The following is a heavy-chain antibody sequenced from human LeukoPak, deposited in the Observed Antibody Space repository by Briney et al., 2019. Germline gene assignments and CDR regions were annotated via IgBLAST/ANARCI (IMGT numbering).Heavy chain of an antibody. V-gene: IGHV3-48*03. Sequence: PGGSLRLSCAAAGFTFSSYEMNWVRQAPGKWLEWVSYISMNGSTIYYADCVKGRFTISRDNAKNSLYLQMNSLRAEDTAVYYCAELGITMIGGVWGKGTTVTISS. CDR2: ISMNGSTI. D-gene: IGHD3-10*02. CDR1: GFTFSSYE. J-gene: IGHJ6*04. CDR3: AELGITMIGGV.